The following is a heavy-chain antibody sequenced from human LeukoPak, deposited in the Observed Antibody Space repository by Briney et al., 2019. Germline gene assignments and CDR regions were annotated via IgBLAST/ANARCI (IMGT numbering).Heavy chain of an antibody. Sequence: EASVKVSCKASGYTFTSYAMHWVRQAPGQRLEWMGWINAGNGNTNYAQKLQGRVTMTRNTSISTAYMELSSLRSEDTAVYYCARGSDITMVRGVIRALNYYGMDVWGQGTTVTVSS. J-gene: IGHJ6*02. CDR2: INAGNGNT. CDR3: ARGSDITMVRGVIRALNYYGMDV. V-gene: IGHV1-3*01. CDR1: GYTFTSYA. D-gene: IGHD3-10*01.